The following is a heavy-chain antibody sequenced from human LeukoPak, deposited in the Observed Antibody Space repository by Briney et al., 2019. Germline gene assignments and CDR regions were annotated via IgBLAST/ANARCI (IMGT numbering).Heavy chain of an antibody. Sequence: SETLSLTCAVYGGSFSGYYWSWIRQPPGEGLEWIGEINHSGSTNYNPSLKSRVTISVDTSKNQFSLKLSSVTAADTAVYYCASLGYYDSSGYRYWGQGTLVTVSS. J-gene: IGHJ4*02. CDR1: GGSFSGYY. V-gene: IGHV4-34*01. CDR3: ASLGYYDSSGYRY. D-gene: IGHD3-22*01. CDR2: INHSGST.